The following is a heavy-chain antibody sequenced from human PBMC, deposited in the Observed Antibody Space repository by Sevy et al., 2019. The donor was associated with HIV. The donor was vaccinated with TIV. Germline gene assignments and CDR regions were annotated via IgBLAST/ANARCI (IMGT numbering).Heavy chain of an antibody. Sequence: SETLSLTCAVYGGSFSGYYWSWIRQPPGKGLEWIGEINHSGSTNYNPSLKSRVTISVDTSKNQFSLKPSSVTAADTAVYYCARGVITFGGVIVTKGFFDYWGQGTLVTVSS. V-gene: IGHV4-34*01. D-gene: IGHD3-16*02. CDR1: GGSFSGYY. CDR2: INHSGST. J-gene: IGHJ4*02. CDR3: ARGVITFGGVIVTKGFFDY.